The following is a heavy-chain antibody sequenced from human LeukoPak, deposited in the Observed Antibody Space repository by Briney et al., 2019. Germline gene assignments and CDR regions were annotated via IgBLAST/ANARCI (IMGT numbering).Heavy chain of an antibody. CDR2: IYHSGST. CDR3: ARHRSGSPVSAFDI. J-gene: IGHJ3*02. D-gene: IGHD1-26*01. V-gene: IGHV4-38-2*02. Sequence: PSETLSLTCTVSGGSISGYYWSWIRQPPGKGLEWIGSIYHSGSTYYNPSLKSRVTISVDTSKNQFSLKLSSVTAADAAVYYCARHRSGSPVSAFDIWGQGTMVTVSS. CDR1: GGSISGYY.